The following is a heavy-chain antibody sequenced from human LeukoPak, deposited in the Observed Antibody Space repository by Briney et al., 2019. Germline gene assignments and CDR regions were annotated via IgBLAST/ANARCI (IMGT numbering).Heavy chain of an antibody. V-gene: IGHV4-34*01. CDR3: ARRLKRWLQDYFDY. Sequence: SETLSLTCAVYGGSFSGYYWSWICQPPGKGLEWIGEINHSGSTNYNPSLKSRVTISIDTSKNQFSLKLSSVTAADTAVYYCARRLKRWLQDYFDYRGQGTLVTVSS. J-gene: IGHJ4*02. CDR2: INHSGST. CDR1: GGSFSGYY. D-gene: IGHD5-24*01.